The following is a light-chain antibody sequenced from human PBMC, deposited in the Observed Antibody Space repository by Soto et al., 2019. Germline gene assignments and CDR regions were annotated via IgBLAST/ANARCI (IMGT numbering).Light chain of an antibody. Sequence: EIVLTQSPGTLSLSPGERATLSCRASQSVSSTYLAWYQQKPGQAPRLLIYGASSRATGIPDRFSGSGSGTDFTLPISRLEPEDFAVYYCQQYGSSLPYTFGQGTNLEIK. V-gene: IGKV3-20*01. CDR2: GAS. J-gene: IGKJ2*01. CDR3: QQYGSSLPYT. CDR1: QSVSSTY.